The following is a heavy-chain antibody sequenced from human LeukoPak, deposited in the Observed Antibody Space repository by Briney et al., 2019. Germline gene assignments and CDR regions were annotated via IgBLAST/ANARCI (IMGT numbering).Heavy chain of an antibody. V-gene: IGHV4-38-2*02. D-gene: IGHD5-24*01. J-gene: IGHJ4*02. CDR2: IYHSGST. CDR3: ARGRDGYGGAYFDY. Sequence: SETLSLTCTVSGYSISSGYYWGWIRQPPGKGLEWIGSIYHSGSTYYNPSLKSRVTISVDTSKNQFSLKLSSVTAADTAVYYCARGRDGYGGAYFDYWGQGTLVTVSS. CDR1: GYSISSGYY.